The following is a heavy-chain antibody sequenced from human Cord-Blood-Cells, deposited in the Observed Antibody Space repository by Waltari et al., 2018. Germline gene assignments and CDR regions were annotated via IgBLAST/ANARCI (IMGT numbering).Heavy chain of an antibody. V-gene: IGHV4-34*01. Sequence: QVQLQQWGAGLLTPSGTLSLTCAVYGGSFSVYYWSGTRQARGKGLEWIGEINHSGSTNYNPSLKSRVTISVDTSKNQFSLKLSSVTAADTAVYYCARGGIFRIAAAGEYFQHWGQGTLVTVSS. J-gene: IGHJ1*01. CDR3: ARGGIFRIAAAGEYFQH. D-gene: IGHD6-13*01. CDR2: INHSGST. CDR1: GGSFSVYY.